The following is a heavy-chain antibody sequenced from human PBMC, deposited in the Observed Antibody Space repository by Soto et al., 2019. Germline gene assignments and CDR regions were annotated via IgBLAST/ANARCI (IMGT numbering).Heavy chain of an antibody. Sequence: PSATLSLTCPVTGGSIRSYYWSWIRQPPGTGLEWIGYIYYSGSTNYNPSLKSRVTISVDTSKNQFSLKLSSVTAADTAVYYCARHLLLYYYDSSGYYLRDAFDIWGQGTMVT. D-gene: IGHD3-22*01. CDR1: GGSIRSYY. V-gene: IGHV4-59*08. CDR2: IYYSGST. CDR3: ARHLLLYYYDSSGYYLRDAFDI. J-gene: IGHJ3*02.